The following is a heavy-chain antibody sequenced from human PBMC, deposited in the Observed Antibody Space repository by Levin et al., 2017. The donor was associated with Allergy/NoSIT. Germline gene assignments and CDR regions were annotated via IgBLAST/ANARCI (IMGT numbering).Heavy chain of an antibody. D-gene: IGHD2-15*01. V-gene: IGHV3-64D*06. CDR2: ISSNGGST. J-gene: IGHJ4*02. CDR3: VETYCSGGSCYLGPLFY. Sequence: GGSLRLSCSASGFSFISYSMHFFRHSPWKGLEYVSAISSNGGSTYYADSVKGRFTISRDNSKNTLYLQMSSLRAEDTAVYYCVETYCSGGSCYLGPLFYWGQGTLVTVSS. CDR1: GFSFISYS.